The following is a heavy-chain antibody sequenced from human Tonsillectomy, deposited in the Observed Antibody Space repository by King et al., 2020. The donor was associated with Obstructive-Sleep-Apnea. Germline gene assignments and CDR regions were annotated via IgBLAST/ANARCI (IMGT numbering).Heavy chain of an antibody. V-gene: IGHV4-39*07. Sequence: QLQESGPGLVKPSETLSLTCTVSGGSISSSSYYWGWIRQPPGKGLEWIGSIYYSGSTYYNPSLKSRVSISVDTYKNQFSLKLSSVTAADTAVYYCARGGYDDVWGSYRYGFFDYWGQGTLVTVSS. CDR1: GGSISSSSYY. CDR3: ARGGYDDVWGSYRYGFFDY. CDR2: IYYSGST. D-gene: IGHD3-16*02. J-gene: IGHJ4*02.